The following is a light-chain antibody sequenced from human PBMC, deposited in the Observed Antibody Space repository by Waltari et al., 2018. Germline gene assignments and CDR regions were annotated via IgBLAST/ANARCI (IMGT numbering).Light chain of an antibody. CDR2: STY. J-gene: IGKJ4*01. CDR1: QTVSTIA. V-gene: IGKV3-20*01. CDR3: QQYDGIVVT. Sequence: CRASQTVSTIALSWYQQKPGQAPRVLIYSTYNRATGSPDRFSGSGSGTDFTLTINRLAPEDFAMYYCQQYDGIVVTFGGGTKVEI.